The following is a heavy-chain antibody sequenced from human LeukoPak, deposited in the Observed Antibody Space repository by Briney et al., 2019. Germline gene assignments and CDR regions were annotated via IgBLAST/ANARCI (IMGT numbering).Heavy chain of an antibody. J-gene: IGHJ4*02. Sequence: PRASLRLSCAASGFTFSDYYISWIRQAPGKGLEWVSYISSSSSYTNYADSLKGRFTISRDNAKNSLYLQMNSLRAEDTAVYYCVRAGYSAYDSLFDYWGQGTLVTVSS. D-gene: IGHD5-12*01. V-gene: IGHV3-11*06. CDR3: VRAGYSAYDSLFDY. CDR2: ISSSSSYT. CDR1: GFTFSDYY.